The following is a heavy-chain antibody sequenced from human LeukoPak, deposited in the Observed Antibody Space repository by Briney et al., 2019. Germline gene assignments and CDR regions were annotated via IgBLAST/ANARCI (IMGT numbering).Heavy chain of an antibody. CDR3: ARRGISQGYYMDV. V-gene: IGHV4-59*08. CDR1: GGSISSYY. D-gene: IGHD6-13*01. Sequence: PSETLSLTCTVSGGSISSYYWSWIRQPSGKGLEWIGYIYYSGSTKYNPSLKSRVTISVDTSKNQFSLKLRSVTAADTAVFYCARRGISQGYYMDVWGKGTTVTISS. J-gene: IGHJ6*03. CDR2: IYYSGST.